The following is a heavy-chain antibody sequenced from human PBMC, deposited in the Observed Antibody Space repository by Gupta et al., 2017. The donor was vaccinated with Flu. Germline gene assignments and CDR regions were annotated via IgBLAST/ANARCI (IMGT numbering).Heavy chain of an antibody. V-gene: IGHV1-46*01. CDR1: GYTFTSYY. Sequence: QVQLVQSGAEVKKPGASVKVSCKASGYTFTSYYMHWVRQAPGQGLEWMGIINPSGGSTSYAQKFQGRVTMTRDTSTSTVYMELSSLRSEDTAVYYCATEGSGYRIDYWGQGTLVTVSS. CDR2: INPSGGST. CDR3: ATEGSGYRIDY. J-gene: IGHJ4*02. D-gene: IGHD3-22*01.